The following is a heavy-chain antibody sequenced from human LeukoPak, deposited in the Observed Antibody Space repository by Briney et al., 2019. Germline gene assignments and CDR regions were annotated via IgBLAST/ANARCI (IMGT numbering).Heavy chain of an antibody. J-gene: IGHJ6*02. D-gene: IGHD1-26*01. CDR1: GYTFTSYA. CDR3: ARAARIVGARDADYYYGMDV. CDR2: INTNTGNP. Sequence: ASVKVSCKASGYTFTSYAMNWVRQAPGQGLEWMGWINTNTGNPTYAQGFTGRFVFSLDTSVSTAYLQISSLKAEDTAVYYCARAARIVGARDADYYYGMDVWGQGTTVTVSS. V-gene: IGHV7-4-1*02.